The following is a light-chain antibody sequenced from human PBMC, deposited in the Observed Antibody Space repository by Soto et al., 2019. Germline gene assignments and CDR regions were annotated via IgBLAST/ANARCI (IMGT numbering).Light chain of an antibody. CDR2: AAS. J-gene: IGKJ2*01. CDR1: QGISSY. Sequence: DIQLTQSPSFLSASVGDRVTITCRASQGISSYLAWYQQKPGKAPKLLIYAASTLQSGVPSRFSGSGSGTEFTLTISSLQPEDFATYYCQQAYTFGQGTKLEIK. V-gene: IGKV1-9*01. CDR3: QQAYT.